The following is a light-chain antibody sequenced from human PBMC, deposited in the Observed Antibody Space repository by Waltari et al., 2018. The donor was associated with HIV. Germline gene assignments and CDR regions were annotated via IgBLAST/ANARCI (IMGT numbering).Light chain of an antibody. Sequence: QSALTQPASVYGSPGQSITISCTGTTSEVGGYNYVSWYQQHPGKAPKLMIDDVSTRPSGVSNRFAGSKSGNTASLTISGLQAEDEADYYWQQYNNWPFTFGGGTK. CDR1: TSEVGGYNY. CDR2: DVS. V-gene: IGLV2-14*03. J-gene: IGLJ2*01. CDR3: QQYNNWPFT.